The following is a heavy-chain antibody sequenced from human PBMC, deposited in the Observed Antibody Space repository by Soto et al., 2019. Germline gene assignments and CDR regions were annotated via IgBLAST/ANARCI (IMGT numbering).Heavy chain of an antibody. D-gene: IGHD3-10*01. Sequence: GGSLRLSCAASGFTFSSYAMSRVRQAPGKGLEWVSAISGSGGSTYYADSVKGRFTISRDNSKNTLYLQMNSLRAEDTAVYYCAKARWFGELLYDYWGQGTLVTVSS. CDR2: ISGSGGST. CDR3: AKARWFGELLYDY. J-gene: IGHJ4*02. V-gene: IGHV3-23*01. CDR1: GFTFSSYA.